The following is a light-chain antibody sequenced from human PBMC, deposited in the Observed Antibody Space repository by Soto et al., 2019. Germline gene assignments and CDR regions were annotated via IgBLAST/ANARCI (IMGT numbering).Light chain of an antibody. CDR1: QSVSSSY. CDR2: GAS. V-gene: IGKV3-20*01. CDR3: QQLKSFPWT. Sequence: EIVLTQSPGTLSLSPGERATLSCRASQSVSSSYLAWYQQKPGQAPRLLIYGASSRATGIPDRFSGSGSGTDFTLTISSLQPEDFATYYCQQLKSFPWTFGQGTKVEIK. J-gene: IGKJ1*01.